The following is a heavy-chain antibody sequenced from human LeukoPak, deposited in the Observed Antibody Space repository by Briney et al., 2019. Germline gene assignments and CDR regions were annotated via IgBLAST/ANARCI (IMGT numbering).Heavy chain of an antibody. D-gene: IGHD2-15*01. Sequence: ASVKVSCRASGYTLTGYYMPWVRQAPGQGLEWMGWINPNSGGTNYAQKFQGRVTMTRDTSISTAYMELSRLRSHDTAVYFCARDMERAATHDFDYWGQGTLVTVSS. CDR3: ARDMERAATHDFDY. J-gene: IGHJ4*02. V-gene: IGHV1-2*02. CDR1: GYTLTGYY. CDR2: INPNSGGT.